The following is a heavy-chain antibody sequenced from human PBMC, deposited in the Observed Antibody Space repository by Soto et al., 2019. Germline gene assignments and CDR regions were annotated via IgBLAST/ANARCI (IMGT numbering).Heavy chain of an antibody. CDR1: GDSISSYY. J-gene: IGHJ6*02. CDR2: IYYSGST. CDR3: ARSRGYYGMDV. D-gene: IGHD3-16*01. Sequence: SATLSLTCTVSGDSISSYYWSWIRQPPGKGLEWIGRIYYSGSTNYNPSLKSRVTIPVATSKNQFSLTLNSVTAADTAVYYCARSRGYYGMDVWGQGTSVTVSS. V-gene: IGHV4-59*01.